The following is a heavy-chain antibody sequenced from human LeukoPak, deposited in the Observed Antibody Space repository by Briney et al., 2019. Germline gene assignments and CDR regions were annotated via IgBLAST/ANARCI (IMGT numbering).Heavy chain of an antibody. CDR3: ARGPTGQKGPYYMDV. Sequence: ASVKVSCKASGYTFTSYDINCVRQATGQGLEWMVWMNPNSGNTGYAQKFRGRVTMTRNTSISTAYMELSSLRSEDTAVYYCARGPTGQKGPYYMDVWGKGTTVTVSS. V-gene: IGHV1-8*01. CDR2: MNPNSGNT. CDR1: GYTFTSYD. J-gene: IGHJ6*03. D-gene: IGHD4-11*01.